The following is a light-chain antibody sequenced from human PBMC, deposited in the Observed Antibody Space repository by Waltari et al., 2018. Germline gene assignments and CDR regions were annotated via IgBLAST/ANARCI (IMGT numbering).Light chain of an antibody. CDR1: NIGSTS. CDR3: LVWHSTTDHHGV. V-gene: IGLV3-21*04. Sequence: SYVVTQSPSVSVAPGETARITCGGANIGSTSVHCYQQRPGQAPVLVISYDSDRPSGIPERFSGSNSGNTATLTISWVEADDEADYYCLVWHSTTDHHGVFGGGTKLTVL. CDR2: YDS. J-gene: IGLJ2*01.